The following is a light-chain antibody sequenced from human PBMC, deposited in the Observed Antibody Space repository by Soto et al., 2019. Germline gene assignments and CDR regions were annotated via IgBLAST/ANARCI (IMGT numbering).Light chain of an antibody. CDR1: SSNIGSNP. J-gene: IGLJ2*01. CDR3: ASWDDSLNAVV. CDR2: SDN. Sequence: QSVLTQPPSASGAPGQRVTLSCSGSSSNIGSNPVNWLQQVPGTAPKLLIYSDNQRPSGVPDRFSGSRSGTSVSLAISGLQSEDEADYYCASWDDSLNAVVFGGGTKLTVL. V-gene: IGLV1-44*01.